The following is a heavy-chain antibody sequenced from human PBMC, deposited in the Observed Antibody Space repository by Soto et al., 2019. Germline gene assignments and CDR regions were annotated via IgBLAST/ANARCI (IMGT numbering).Heavy chain of an antibody. Sequence: QVQLVQSGAEVKKPGSSVKVSCKASGGTFSSYAISWVRQAPGQGLEWMGGIIPIFGTANYAQKFQGRVTITADKSTSTAYMELSSLRSEDTAVYYCARGCSGGSRYSPYNWFDPWGQGTLVTVSS. CDR1: GGTFSSYA. CDR2: IIPIFGTA. D-gene: IGHD2-15*01. CDR3: ARGCSGGSRYSPYNWFDP. J-gene: IGHJ5*02. V-gene: IGHV1-69*06.